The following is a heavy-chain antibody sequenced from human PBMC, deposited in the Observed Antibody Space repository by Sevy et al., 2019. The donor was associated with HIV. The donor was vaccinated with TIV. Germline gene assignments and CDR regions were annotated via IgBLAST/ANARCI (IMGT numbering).Heavy chain of an antibody. D-gene: IGHD3-3*01. J-gene: IGHJ5*02. CDR3: AKAPYYDFWSHNYNNWIDP. V-gene: IGHV3-23*01. CDR2: INGGGGST. CDR1: GFRFSAFG. Sequence: GGSLRLSCVASGFRFSAFGMAWVRQAAGEGLEWVSGINGGGGSTYYRNSVKGRFTVSRDNSKNTVYLQMNSLRADDTAVYYCAKAPYYDFWSHNYNNWIDPWGQGTLVTVSS.